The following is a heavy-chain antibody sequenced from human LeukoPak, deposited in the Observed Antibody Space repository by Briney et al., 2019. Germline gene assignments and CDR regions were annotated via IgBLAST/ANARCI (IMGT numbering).Heavy chain of an antibody. CDR2: ISGYNVNT. J-gene: IGHJ4*02. D-gene: IGHD4-23*01. CDR3: ARRDYGGNPDY. CDR1: VYTFTTYG. Sequence: ASVKVSFKASVYTFTTYGITWVRQTPGQGLEWMGGISGYNVNTIYAQKLQRRVTLTTDTSTSTAYMGLRSLRSDDTAVYYCARRDYGGNPDYWGQGTLVTVSS. V-gene: IGHV1-18*01.